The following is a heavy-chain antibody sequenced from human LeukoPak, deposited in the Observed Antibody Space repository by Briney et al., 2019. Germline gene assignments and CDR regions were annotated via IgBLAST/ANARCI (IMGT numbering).Heavy chain of an antibody. D-gene: IGHD6-19*01. CDR2: INHSGSA. V-gene: IGHV4-34*01. CDR3: ARARGKWLVYP. J-gene: IGHJ5*02. Sequence: SETLSLTCAVYGGSFSGYYWSWIRQPPGKGLEWIGEINHSGSANYNPSLKSRVTISVDTSKNQFSLKLSSVTAADTAVYYCARARGKWLVYPWGQGTLVTVSS. CDR1: GGSFSGYY.